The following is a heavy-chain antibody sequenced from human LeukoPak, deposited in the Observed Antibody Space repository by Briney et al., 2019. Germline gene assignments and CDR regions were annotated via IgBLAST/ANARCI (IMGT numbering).Heavy chain of an antibody. Sequence: GGSLRLSCAASGFTVGNNYMNWVRQAPGKGLEWVSSISSSSSYIYYADSVKGRFTISRDNAKNSLYLQMNSLRAEDTAVYYCARAIYYDSSGQIDYWGQGTLVTVSS. CDR2: ISSSSSYI. CDR3: ARAIYYDSSGQIDY. J-gene: IGHJ4*02. V-gene: IGHV3-21*01. D-gene: IGHD3-22*01. CDR1: GFTVGNNY.